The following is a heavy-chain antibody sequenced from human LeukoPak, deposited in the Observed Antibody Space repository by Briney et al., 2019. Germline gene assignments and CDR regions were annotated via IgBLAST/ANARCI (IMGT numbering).Heavy chain of an antibody. V-gene: IGHV3-23*01. Sequence: GGSLRLSCAAAGITFDSYAMSWVRQAPGKGLEWISVISGSGGRTSYADSVKGRFIIPRNNSKNTLHLQMHSLRAEDTAVYYCVKEKLAYCGGDCFGEYFQDWGQGTLVTVSS. CDR3: VKEKLAYCGGDCFGEYFQD. J-gene: IGHJ1*01. CDR2: ISGSGGRT. D-gene: IGHD2-21*02. CDR1: GITFDSYA.